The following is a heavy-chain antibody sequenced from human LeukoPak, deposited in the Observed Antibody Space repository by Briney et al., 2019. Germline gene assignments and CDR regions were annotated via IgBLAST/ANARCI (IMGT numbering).Heavy chain of an antibody. J-gene: IGHJ5*02. Sequence: ASVKVSCKASGGTFSSYAISWVRQAPGQGLEWMGRIIPILGIANYAQKFQGRVTITADKSTSTAYMELSSLRSDDTAVYYCARVGQSSSWTNWFDPWGQGTLVTVSS. CDR2: IIPILGIA. V-gene: IGHV1-69*04. D-gene: IGHD6-13*01. CDR3: ARVGQSSSWTNWFDP. CDR1: GGTFSSYA.